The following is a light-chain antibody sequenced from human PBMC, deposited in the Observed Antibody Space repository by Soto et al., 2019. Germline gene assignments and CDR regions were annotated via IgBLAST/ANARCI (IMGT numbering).Light chain of an antibody. CDR3: QRYDSFRT. CDR1: QSVRSNF. J-gene: IGKJ1*01. V-gene: IGKV3-20*01. CDR2: GAS. Sequence: EIVLTQSPGTLSLSPGERATLSCRASQSVRSNFLAWYQQKPGQAPRLLIYGASNRATGIPDRFSGSGSGTDFTLTITRLEPEDFAMYYCQRYDSFRTFGQGTQVDIK.